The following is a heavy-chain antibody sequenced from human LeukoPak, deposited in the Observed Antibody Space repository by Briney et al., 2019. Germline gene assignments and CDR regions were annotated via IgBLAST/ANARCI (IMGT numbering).Heavy chain of an antibody. CDR3: ATARRWASSSWYPGWFDP. CDR1: GYSFTSYW. J-gene: IGHJ5*02. Sequence: GESLKISFKGSGYSFTSYWIGWVRQMPGKGLGWIGIIFAGDSDTRYSPSFQGQVTISADKSISTAYLQWSSLKASDTAMYYCATARRWASSSWYPGWFDPWGQGTLVTVSS. CDR2: IFAGDSDT. D-gene: IGHD6-13*01. V-gene: IGHV5-51*01.